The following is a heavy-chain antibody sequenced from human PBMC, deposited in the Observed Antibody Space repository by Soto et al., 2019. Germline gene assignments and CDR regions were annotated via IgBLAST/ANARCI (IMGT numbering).Heavy chain of an antibody. D-gene: IGHD6-13*01. J-gene: IGHJ6*02. CDR3: ASHSSSAYYYYGMDV. Sequence: GESLKISCKGSGYGFTSDWIGWGRQMPGKGLEWMGIIYPGDSDTRYSPSFQGQVTISADKSISTAYLQWSSLKASDTAMYYCASHSSSAYYYYGMDVWGQGTTVTVSS. CDR1: GYGFTSDW. V-gene: IGHV5-51*01. CDR2: IYPGDSDT.